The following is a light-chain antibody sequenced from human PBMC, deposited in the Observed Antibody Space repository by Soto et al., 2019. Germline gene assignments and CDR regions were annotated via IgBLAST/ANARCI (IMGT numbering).Light chain of an antibody. CDR1: QTVSTN. CDR3: QQYNNWPPWT. CDR2: AVS. Sequence: EIVMTQSPATLSVSPGESATLSCRASQTVSTNLAWYQQKPGQGPRLLIYAVSTRATGIPARFRGSGSVTEFTLTISSLQSEDFAVYYCQQYNNWPPWTFGQGTKVEIK. V-gene: IGKV3-15*01. J-gene: IGKJ1*01.